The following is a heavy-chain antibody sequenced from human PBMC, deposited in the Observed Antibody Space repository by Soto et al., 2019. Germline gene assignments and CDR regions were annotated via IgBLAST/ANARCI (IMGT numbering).Heavy chain of an antibody. V-gene: IGHV1-3*01. D-gene: IGHD6-19*01. Sequence: ASVKVSCKASGYTFTSYAMHWVRQAPGQRLEWMGWISAGNGNTKYSQKFQGRVTITRDTSARTAYMELRSLRSEDTAAYYCASDTPRQWLVYNYDSMDVWGQGTTVTVSS. CDR2: ISAGNGNT. CDR1: GYTFTSYA. CDR3: ASDTPRQWLVYNYDSMDV. J-gene: IGHJ6*02.